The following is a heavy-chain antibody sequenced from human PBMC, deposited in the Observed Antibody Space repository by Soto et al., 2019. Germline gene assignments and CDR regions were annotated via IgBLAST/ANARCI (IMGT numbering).Heavy chain of an antibody. CDR3: ARDPIVLMVYATDAFDI. V-gene: IGHV1-2*02. CDR2: INPNSGGT. Sequence: ASVKFPCKASGYTFTGYYMHWVRQAPGQWLEWMGWINPNSGGTNYAQKFQGRVTMTRDTSISTAYMELSRLRSDDTAVYYCARDPIVLMVYATDAFDIWGQGTMVTVSS. J-gene: IGHJ3*02. CDR1: GYTFTGYY. D-gene: IGHD2-8*01.